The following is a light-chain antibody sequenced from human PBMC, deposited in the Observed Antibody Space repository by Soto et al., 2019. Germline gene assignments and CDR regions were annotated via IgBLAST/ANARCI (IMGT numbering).Light chain of an antibody. CDR3: MQGSHSPWT. CDR2: EVS. V-gene: IGKV2-30*02. J-gene: IGKJ1*01. Sequence: EVGMTHSPLSLPVTLGQPPSSSSGSVQSLVLSDGNTYLTWFQQRPGQSPRRLIYEVSNRASGVPDRFSGSGSGTDFTLNISRVEAEDVGVYYCMQGSHSPWTFGQGTKVDIK. CDR1: QSLVLSDGNTY.